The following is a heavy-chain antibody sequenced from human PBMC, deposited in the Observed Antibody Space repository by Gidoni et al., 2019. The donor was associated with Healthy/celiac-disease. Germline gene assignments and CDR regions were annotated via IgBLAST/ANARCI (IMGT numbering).Heavy chain of an antibody. D-gene: IGHD6-19*01. CDR1: GGSISSSSYY. V-gene: IGHV4-39*01. CDR3: ARRDPNSGWYRAYAFDI. CDR2: IYYSGST. J-gene: IGHJ3*02. Sequence: QLQLQESGPGLVKPSETLSLTCTVSGGSISSSSYYWGWIRQPPGKGLEWIGSIYYSGSTYYNPSLKSRVTISVDTSKNQFSLKLSSVTAADTAVYYCARRDPNSGWYRAYAFDIWGQGTMVTVSS.